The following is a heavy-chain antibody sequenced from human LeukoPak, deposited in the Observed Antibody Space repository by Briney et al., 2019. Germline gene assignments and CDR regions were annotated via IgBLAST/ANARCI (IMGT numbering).Heavy chain of an antibody. V-gene: IGHV4-31*03. CDR3: AREDSRDYHSGYFDS. J-gene: IGHJ4*02. CDR2: ISYSGST. Sequence: TLSLTCTVSGGSIRSGGYYWSWLRQHPGMGLEWIGYISYSGSTFYNPSLKSRVTMSLDTSNNQFSLKLSSVTAADTAVYFCAREDSRDYHSGYFDSWGQGTLVTVSS. D-gene: IGHD3-22*01. CDR1: GGSIRSGGYY.